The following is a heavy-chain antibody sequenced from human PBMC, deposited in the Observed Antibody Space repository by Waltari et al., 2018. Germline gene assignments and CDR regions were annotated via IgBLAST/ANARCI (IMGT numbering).Heavy chain of an antibody. Sequence: EVQLLESGGGLVQPGGSLRLSCAASGFNFSSYAMSWVRQAPGKGLEWVSAISGSGGSTYYADSVKGRFTISRDNSKNTLYLQMNSLRAEDTAVYYCAKAGGATARHSGYFDYWGQGTLVTVSS. CDR2: ISGSGGST. D-gene: IGHD6-6*01. J-gene: IGHJ4*02. CDR3: AKAGGATARHSGYFDY. CDR1: GFNFSSYA. V-gene: IGHV3-23*01.